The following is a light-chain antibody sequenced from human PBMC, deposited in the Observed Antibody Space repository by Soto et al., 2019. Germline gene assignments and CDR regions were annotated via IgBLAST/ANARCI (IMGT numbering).Light chain of an antibody. CDR3: QQYNSYST. Sequence: DIQMTQSPSTLSASVGDRVTITCRASQSIINWLGWYQQKPGKAPKLLIYKASSLESGVPSRFSGSGSGTDFTLTISSLQPDDFATYYCQQYNSYSTFGQGTKVDIK. J-gene: IGKJ1*01. CDR2: KAS. V-gene: IGKV1-5*03. CDR1: QSIINW.